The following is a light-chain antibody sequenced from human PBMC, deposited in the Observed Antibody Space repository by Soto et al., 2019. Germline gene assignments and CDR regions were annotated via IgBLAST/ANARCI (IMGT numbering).Light chain of an antibody. CDR3: SSSTSSSTLV. CDR2: VVS. CDR1: SSDVGGYNY. Sequence: QSALTQPASVSGSPGQSITISCTGTSSDVGGYNYVSWYQQHPGKAPKLMIYVVSNRPSGVSNRFSGSKSGNTASLTISGLQAEDEADYYCSSSTSSSTLVFGTGTKLTVL. J-gene: IGLJ1*01. V-gene: IGLV2-14*01.